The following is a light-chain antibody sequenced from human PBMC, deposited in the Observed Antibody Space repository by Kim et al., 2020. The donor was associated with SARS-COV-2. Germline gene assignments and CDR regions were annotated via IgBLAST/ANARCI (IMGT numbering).Light chain of an antibody. CDR3: LQTSSLQYT. CDR1: QSIRSS. CDR2: CAS. J-gene: IGKJ2*01. V-gene: IGKV6D-21*02. Sequence: SVTPKGKVSITYRASQSIRSSLHWYQQKPDQAPKLLIKCASQSISGVPSRFSGSGSGTEFTLTINSLEAEDVAAYYCLQTSSLQYTFGQGTKLEI.